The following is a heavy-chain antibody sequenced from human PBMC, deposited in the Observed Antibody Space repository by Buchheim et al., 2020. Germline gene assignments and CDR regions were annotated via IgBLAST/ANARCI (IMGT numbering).Heavy chain of an antibody. CDR3: ARALTSPDMGVFDP. CDR1: GYTFSNYH. D-gene: IGHD3-16*01. J-gene: IGHJ5*02. V-gene: IGHV1-8*01. CDR2: VHPHNGHT. Sequence: QVQLVQSGAEVMKPGASVKVSCKASGYTFSNYHINWVRQATGQGPEWMGWVHPHNGHTGYAQKFQGRVTMTRNTSISTAYMELSSLRSEDTAVYYCARALTSPDMGVFDPWGQGTL.